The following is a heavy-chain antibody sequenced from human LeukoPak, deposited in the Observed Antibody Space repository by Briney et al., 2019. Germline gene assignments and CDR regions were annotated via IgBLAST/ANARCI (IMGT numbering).Heavy chain of an antibody. CDR2: MYSCGDT. V-gene: IGHV3-53*01. CDR1: GFTVSDNY. Sequence: GGSLRLSCVASGFTVSDNYMSWVRQAPGKGLEWVSVMYSCGDTYYANSVKGRFTFSRDISKNTLYLQMDGLRNEDTAMYYCARDAPQVPAAGVLASWGQGTLVIVSS. CDR3: ARDAPQVPAAGVLAS. D-gene: IGHD6-13*01. J-gene: IGHJ5*02.